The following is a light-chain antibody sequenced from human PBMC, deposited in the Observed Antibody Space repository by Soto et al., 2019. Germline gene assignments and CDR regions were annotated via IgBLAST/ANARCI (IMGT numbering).Light chain of an antibody. CDR3: QQYTAFPYT. CDR1: QTISNW. J-gene: IGKJ2*01. Sequence: DIPMTQSPSALSASVGDRVTITCRASQTISNWMAWYQQKPGKAPKVLIYDASSLESGVPSRFSGSASGTEFNFTISGLQPDDFATYYCQQYTAFPYTFGQGTKLEI. V-gene: IGKV1-5*01. CDR2: DAS.